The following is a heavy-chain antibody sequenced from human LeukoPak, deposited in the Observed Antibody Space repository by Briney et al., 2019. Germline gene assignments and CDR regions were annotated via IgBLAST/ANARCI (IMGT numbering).Heavy chain of an antibody. J-gene: IGHJ4*02. D-gene: IGHD3-22*01. CDR3: ARDPTDSSGYPSEGY. Sequence: GGSLRLSCAASGFTFSSYSMNWVRQAPGKGLEWVSSISSSSSYIYYADSVKGRFTISRDNAKNSLYLQMNSLRAEDTAVYYCARDPTDSSGYPSEGYWGQGTLVTVSS. CDR2: ISSSSSYI. V-gene: IGHV3-21*01. CDR1: GFTFSSYS.